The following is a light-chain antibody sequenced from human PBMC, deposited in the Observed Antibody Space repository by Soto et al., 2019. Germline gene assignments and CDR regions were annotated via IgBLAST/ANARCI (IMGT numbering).Light chain of an antibody. J-gene: IGKJ2*01. V-gene: IGKV1-27*01. CDR3: KKYNSAPYT. Sequence: DIQMTQSPSSLSASVGDRVTITCRASQGISSYLAWYQQKPGKVPKLLIYAASTLQSGVPSRFSVSRSGTDFTLTISSLQPEDVATYYCKKYNSAPYTFGQGTKLEIK. CDR1: QGISSY. CDR2: AAS.